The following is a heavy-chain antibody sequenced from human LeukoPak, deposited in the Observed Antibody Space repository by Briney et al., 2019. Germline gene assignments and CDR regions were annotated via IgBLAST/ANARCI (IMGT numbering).Heavy chain of an antibody. J-gene: IGHJ4*02. V-gene: IGHV3-30-3*01. CDR1: GFTFSSYA. CDR2: ISYDGSNK. D-gene: IGHD3-10*01. CDR3: ARDPTGSYNFDY. Sequence: GGSLRLSCAAFGFTFSSYAMHWVRQAPGKGLKWVAVISYDGSNKYYADSVKGRFTISRDNSKNTLSLQMNSLRAEDTAVYYCARDPTGSYNFDYWGQGTLVTVSS.